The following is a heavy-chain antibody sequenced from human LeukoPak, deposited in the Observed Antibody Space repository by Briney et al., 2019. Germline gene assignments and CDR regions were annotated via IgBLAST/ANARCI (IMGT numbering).Heavy chain of an antibody. CDR2: INSDGSST. CDR3: ARDYDFWSGLYGMDV. CDR1: GFTFSSRW. V-gene: IGHV3-74*01. J-gene: IGHJ6*02. D-gene: IGHD3-3*01. Sequence: QTGGPLRLSCAASGFTFSSRWMHWVRQAPGKGLVWVSRINSDGSSTSYADSVKGRFTISRDNAKNTLYQQMNSLRAEDTAVYYCARDYDFWSGLYGMDVWGQGTTVTVSS.